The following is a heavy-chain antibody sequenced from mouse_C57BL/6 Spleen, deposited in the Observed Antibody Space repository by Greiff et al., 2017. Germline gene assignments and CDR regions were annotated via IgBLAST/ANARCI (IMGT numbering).Heavy chain of an antibody. Sequence: VKLQQPGAELVRPGSSVKLSCKASGYTFTSYWMDWVKQRPGQGLEWIGNIYPSDSETHYNQKFKDKATLTVDKSSSTAYMQLSSLTSEDSAVYYCARSGYDYSSWFAYWGQGTLVTVSA. CDR2: IYPSDSET. J-gene: IGHJ3*01. V-gene: IGHV1-61*01. D-gene: IGHD2-4*01. CDR1: GYTFTSYW. CDR3: ARSGYDYSSWFAY.